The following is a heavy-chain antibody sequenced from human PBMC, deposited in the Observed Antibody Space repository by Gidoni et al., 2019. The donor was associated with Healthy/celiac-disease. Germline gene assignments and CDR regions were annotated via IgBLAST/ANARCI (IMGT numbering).Heavy chain of an antibody. CDR3: ARIGTNDIVVVPAASGSDY. D-gene: IGHD2-2*01. CDR2: INPSGGST. J-gene: IGHJ4*02. V-gene: IGHV1-46*01. CDR1: GYTFTSYN. Sequence: QVQLVQSGAEVKKPGASVKVSCKASGYTFTSYNMHWVRQAPGHGREWMGIINPSGGSTSYAQKFQGRVTMTRDTSTSTVYMELSSLRSEDTAVYYCARIGTNDIVVVPAASGSDYWGQGTLVTVSS.